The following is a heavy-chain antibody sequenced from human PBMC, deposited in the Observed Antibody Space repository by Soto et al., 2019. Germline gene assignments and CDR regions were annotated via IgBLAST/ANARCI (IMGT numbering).Heavy chain of an antibody. CDR3: ARYQVAAAFTS. CDR1: GYTFTSLD. D-gene: IGHD6-13*01. CDR2: MNPNGDT. V-gene: IGHV1-8*01. Sequence: ASVKVSCKASGYTFTSLDINWVRQASGQGPEWMGWMNPNGDTGFAQKFQGRVTLTRNTSISTAYMELYSLRSEDTAVYYCARYQVAAAFTSWGQGTPVTVSS. J-gene: IGHJ5*02.